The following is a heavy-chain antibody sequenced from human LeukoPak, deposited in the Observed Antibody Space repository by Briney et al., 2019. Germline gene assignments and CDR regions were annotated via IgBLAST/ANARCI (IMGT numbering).Heavy chain of an antibody. CDR2: ISYDGSNK. J-gene: IGHJ4*02. D-gene: IGHD2-8*02. Sequence: GTSLRLSCAASGFTFSTYPMHWVRQAPGKGLEWVAVISYDGSNKYYADSVKGRFTISRDNSKNTLYLQMNSLRAEDTAVYYCARDPGGVDYFDYWGQGTLVTVSS. CDR1: GFTFSTYP. V-gene: IGHV3-30-3*01. CDR3: ARDPGGVDYFDY.